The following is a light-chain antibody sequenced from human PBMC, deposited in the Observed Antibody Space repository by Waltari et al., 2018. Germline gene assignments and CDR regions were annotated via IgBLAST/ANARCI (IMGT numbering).Light chain of an antibody. CDR3: QERGRT. J-gene: IGKJ1*01. V-gene: IGKV3-15*01. CDR1: QSLSSN. Sequence: IVMTQSPATLSVSPGEGAPLSCKASQSLSSNLAWYQQKPGQLPRLLIHGASTRATGIPARFSGSWSGTEFTLTISSLQAEDFAVYYCQERGRTFGQGTKVEIK. CDR2: GAS.